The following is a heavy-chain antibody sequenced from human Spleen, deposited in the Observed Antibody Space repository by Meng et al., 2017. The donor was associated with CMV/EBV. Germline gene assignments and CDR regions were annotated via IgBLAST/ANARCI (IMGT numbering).Heavy chain of an antibody. Sequence: CTVSDASISSGAYFWSWVRKPPGKDLGWIGYLHYIDSAYYTPSLEGRVTISGDTSQNHFSLKVTSVTAADTTVYYCSSSRSYGMEVWGRGTLVTVSS. J-gene: IGHJ6*02. CDR3: SSSRSYGMEV. CDR2: LHYIDSA. CDR1: DASISSGAYF. V-gene: IGHV4-30-4*08.